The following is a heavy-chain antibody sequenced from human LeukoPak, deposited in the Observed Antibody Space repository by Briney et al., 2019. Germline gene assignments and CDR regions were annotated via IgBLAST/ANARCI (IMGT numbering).Heavy chain of an antibody. J-gene: IGHJ4*02. D-gene: IGHD2-2*01. V-gene: IGHV4-39*01. CDR3: VRQSRYCRSTSCYASLGY. CDR2: IFYTGTT. CDR1: GGSITMSFY. Sequence: PSETLSLTCTVSGGSITMSFYWGWVRQPPGKGLEWIGSIFYTGTTYYNPSLKSRVIMSVDTSKNQFSLRLSSVTAADTAVYFCVRQSRYCRSTSCYASLGYWGQGTLVTVSS.